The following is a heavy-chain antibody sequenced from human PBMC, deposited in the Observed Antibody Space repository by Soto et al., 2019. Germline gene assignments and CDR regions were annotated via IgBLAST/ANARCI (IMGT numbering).Heavy chain of an antibody. V-gene: IGHV4-39*01. Sequence: SETLSLSCSVSGASISSRDYYWGWIRQTPGKGLEWIGNIDYNGVTYYNPSLKSRVTVSKDTSKNQFSLKVASVTAADTAIYYCGRVMIGTSRHTDSDYWGQGTQVTSPQ. D-gene: IGHD2-2*01. CDR1: GASISSRDYY. J-gene: IGHJ4*02. CDR2: IDYNGVT. CDR3: GRVMIGTSRHTDSDY.